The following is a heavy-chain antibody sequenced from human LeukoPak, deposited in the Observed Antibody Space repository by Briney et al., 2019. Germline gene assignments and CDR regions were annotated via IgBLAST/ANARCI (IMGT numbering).Heavy chain of an antibody. CDR1: GFTFSSYS. CDR3: AREHGSGSYYGVY. CDR2: ISSSSSTI. J-gene: IGHJ4*02. Sequence: AGGSLRLSCAASGFTFSSYSMNWVRQAPGKGLEWVSYISSSSSTIYYADSVKGRFTISRDNAKKSLYLQMNSLRAEDTAVYYCAREHGSGSYYGVYWGQGTLVTVSS. D-gene: IGHD3-10*01. V-gene: IGHV3-48*01.